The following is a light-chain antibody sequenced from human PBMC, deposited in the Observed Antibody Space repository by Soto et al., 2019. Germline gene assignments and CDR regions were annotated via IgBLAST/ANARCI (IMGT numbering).Light chain of an antibody. Sequence: AIQVTNSPSSLSASVLDIVTITFRASQGIRNDLSWYQQKPGKAPKLLIYAASSLQSGVPSRFSGSGSGTDFTLTISSLQPEDFATYYCLQDYNYPWTFGQGTMVDIK. J-gene: IGKJ1*01. CDR3: LQDYNYPWT. CDR1: QGIRND. CDR2: AAS. V-gene: IGKV1-6*02.